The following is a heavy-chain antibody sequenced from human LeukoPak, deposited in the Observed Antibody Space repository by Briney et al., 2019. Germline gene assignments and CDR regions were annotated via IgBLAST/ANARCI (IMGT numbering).Heavy chain of an antibody. CDR3: ARDRAYYYGSGSYSDY. J-gene: IGHJ4*02. D-gene: IGHD3-10*01. Sequence: GGSLRLSCAASGFTFSSYSMNWVRQAPGKGLEWVSSISSSSSYIYYADSVKGGFTISRDNAKNSLYLQMNSLRAEDTAVYYCARDRAYYYGSGSYSDYWGQGTLVTVSS. CDR2: ISSSSSYI. V-gene: IGHV3-21*01. CDR1: GFTFSSYS.